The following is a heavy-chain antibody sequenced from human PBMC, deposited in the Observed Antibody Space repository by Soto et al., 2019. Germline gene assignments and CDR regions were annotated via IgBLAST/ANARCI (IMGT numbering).Heavy chain of an antibody. V-gene: IGHV3-23*01. CDR1: EFTFSNYA. Sequence: EVQLLESGGGLVQPGGSLRLSCVGSEFTFSNYAMNWVRQAPGEGPEWVSLISSSGGTTYYVDSVKGRFSISRDNSKNTLYLQMNSLRVEDTAIYYCAKDIQGRGATTGDDAFDIWGQGTMVTVSS. CDR3: AKDIQGRGATTGDDAFDI. D-gene: IGHD1-1*01. CDR2: ISSSGGTT. J-gene: IGHJ3*02.